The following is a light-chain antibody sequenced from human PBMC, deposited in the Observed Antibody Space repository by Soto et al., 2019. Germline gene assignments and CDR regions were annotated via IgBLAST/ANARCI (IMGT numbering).Light chain of an antibody. Sequence: EIVLTQSPATLSLSPGERATLSCRASQSVSNYLAWFQQKPGQAPRLLIYDASNRATGIPARFSGSGPGADFTLTSSSLEPEDFAVYYCQQRSSWPLLTFGGGNKVVL. J-gene: IGKJ4*01. CDR2: DAS. V-gene: IGKV3-11*01. CDR1: QSVSNY. CDR3: QQRSSWPLLT.